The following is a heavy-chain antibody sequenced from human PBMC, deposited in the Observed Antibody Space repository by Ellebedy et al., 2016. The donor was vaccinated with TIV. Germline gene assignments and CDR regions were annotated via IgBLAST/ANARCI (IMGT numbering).Heavy chain of an antibody. J-gene: IGHJ5*02. Sequence: PGGSLRLSCAASGFTFSSYSMNRVRQAPGKGLEWVSYISSSSSTIYYADSVKGRFTISRDNAKNSLYLQMNSLRDEDTAVYYCARALPRYCSGGSCPEGWFDPWGQGTLVTVSS. CDR3: ARALPRYCSGGSCPEGWFDP. D-gene: IGHD2-15*01. CDR2: ISSSSSTI. CDR1: GFTFSSYS. V-gene: IGHV3-48*02.